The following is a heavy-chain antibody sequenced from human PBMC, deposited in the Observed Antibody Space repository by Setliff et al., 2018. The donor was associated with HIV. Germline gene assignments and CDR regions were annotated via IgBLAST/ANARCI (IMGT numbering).Heavy chain of an antibody. CDR2: IYPENSDA. V-gene: IGHV5-51*01. Sequence: PGESLKISCKGSGYSFPNNWIGWVRQMSGKGLEWMGFIYPENSDARYSPSFEGQVTISADNSNTTAYLQWSSLKASDTAMYFCARLSQRIRIFGVINRGEEFDIWGQGTRVTVSS. J-gene: IGHJ3*02. D-gene: IGHD3-3*01. CDR1: GYSFPNNW. CDR3: ARLSQRIRIFGVINRGEEFDI.